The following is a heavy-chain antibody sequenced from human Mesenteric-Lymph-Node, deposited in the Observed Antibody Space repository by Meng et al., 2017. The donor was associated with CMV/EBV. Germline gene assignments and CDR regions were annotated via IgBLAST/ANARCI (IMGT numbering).Heavy chain of an antibody. CDR3: AREKYGDYGGDLGFDP. CDR2: INPKSGDK. Sequence: ASVKVSCKSSGYTFTDFYLHWVRQAPGQGFEWMGWINPKSGDKTYAQKFQGRVTMTRDTSSKTAYMELSSLRSDDTAVYYCAREKYGDYGGDLGFDPWGRGTLVTVSS. D-gene: IGHD4-17*01. CDR1: GYTFTDFY. V-gene: IGHV1-2*02. J-gene: IGHJ5*02.